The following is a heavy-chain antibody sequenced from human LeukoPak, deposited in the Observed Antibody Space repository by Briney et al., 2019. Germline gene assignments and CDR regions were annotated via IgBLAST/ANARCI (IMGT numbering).Heavy chain of an antibody. V-gene: IGHV1-69*05. CDR3: ARESKDIVVVPAANLWENWFDP. D-gene: IGHD2-2*01. Sequence: SVKVSCKASGGTFSSYAISWVRQAPGQGLEWMGGIIPIFGTANYAQKFQGRVTITTDESTSTAYMELSSLRSEDTAVYYCARESKDIVVVPAANLWENWFDPWGQGTLVTVSS. CDR1: GGTFSSYA. J-gene: IGHJ5*02. CDR2: IIPIFGTA.